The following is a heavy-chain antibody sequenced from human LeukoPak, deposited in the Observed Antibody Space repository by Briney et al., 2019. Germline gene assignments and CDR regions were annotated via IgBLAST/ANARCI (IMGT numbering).Heavy chain of an antibody. CDR2: IKSKTDGGTT. Sequence: PGGSLRLSCAASGFTFSNAWMSWVRQAPGKGLEWVGRIKSKTDGGTTDYAAPVKGRFTISRDDSKNTLYLQMNSLKTEDTAVYYCTTEVGYCSSTSCYTGIFDYWGQGTLVTVSS. CDR1: GFTFSNAW. V-gene: IGHV3-15*01. D-gene: IGHD2-2*02. J-gene: IGHJ4*02. CDR3: TTEVGYCSSTSCYTGIFDY.